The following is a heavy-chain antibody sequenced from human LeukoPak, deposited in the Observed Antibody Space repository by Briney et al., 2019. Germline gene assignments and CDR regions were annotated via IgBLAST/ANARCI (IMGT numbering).Heavy chain of an antibody. CDR1: GFTFSSYA. D-gene: IGHD3-3*01. V-gene: IGHV3-30-3*01. CDR2: ISYDGSNK. J-gene: IGHJ4*02. CDR3: ARADQYYDFWSGCPY. Sequence: GSLRLSCAASGFTFSSYAMHWVRQAPGKGLEWVAVISYDGSNKYYADSVKGGFTISRDNSKNTLYLQMNSLRAEDTAVYYCARADQYYDFWSGCPYWGQGTLVTVSS.